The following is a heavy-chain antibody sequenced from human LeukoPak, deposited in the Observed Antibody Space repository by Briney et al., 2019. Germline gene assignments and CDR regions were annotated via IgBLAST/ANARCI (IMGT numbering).Heavy chain of an antibody. CDR3: AKEGLYTTVTSHFDY. CDR1: GFTFSSYG. J-gene: IGHJ4*02. Sequence: GGSLRLSCAASGFTFSSYGMSWLRQAPGKGLEWVSAISGSGGSTYYADSAKGRFTISRDNSKNTLYLQMNSLRAEDTAVYYCAKEGLYTTVTSHFDYWGQGTLVTVSS. CDR2: ISGSGGST. V-gene: IGHV3-23*01. D-gene: IGHD4-17*01.